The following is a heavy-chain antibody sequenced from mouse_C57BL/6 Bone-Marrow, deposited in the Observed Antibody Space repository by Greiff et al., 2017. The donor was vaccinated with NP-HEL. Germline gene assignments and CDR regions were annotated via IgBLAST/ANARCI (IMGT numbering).Heavy chain of an antibody. CDR3: ARNEIYYGSSFAY. V-gene: IGHV1-19*01. CDR1: GCTFTDYY. J-gene: IGHJ3*01. D-gene: IGHD1-1*01. Sequence: EVQLQESGPVLVKPGASVKMSCKASGCTFTDYYMNWVKQSHGKSLEWIGVINPYNGGTSYNQKFKGKATLTVDKSSSTAYMELNSLTSEDSAVYYCARNEIYYGSSFAYWGQGTLVTVSA. CDR2: INPYNGGT.